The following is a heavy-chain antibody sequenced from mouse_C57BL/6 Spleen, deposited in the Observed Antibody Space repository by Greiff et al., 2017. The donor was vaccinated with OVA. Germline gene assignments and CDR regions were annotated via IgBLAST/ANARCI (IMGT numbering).Heavy chain of an antibody. CDR2: IYPGSGST. CDR1: GYTFTSYW. CDR3: ANYDGYYPLAY. V-gene: IGHV1-55*01. J-gene: IGHJ3*01. Sequence: QVQLKQSGAELVKPGASVKMSCKASGYTFTSYWINWVKQRPGQGLEWIGEIYPGSGSTNYNEKFKSKATLTVDKSSSTAYMQLSSLTSEDSAVYYGANYDGYYPLAYWGQGTLVTVSA. D-gene: IGHD2-3*01.